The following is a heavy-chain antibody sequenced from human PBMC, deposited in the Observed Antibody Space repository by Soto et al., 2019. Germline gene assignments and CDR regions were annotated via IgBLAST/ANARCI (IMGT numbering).Heavy chain of an antibody. D-gene: IGHD1-26*01. CDR1: GFTFSSYA. J-gene: IGHJ3*02. CDR2: ISGSGGST. V-gene: IGHV3-23*01. CDR3: AKGGGEGAPALIDAFDI. Sequence: EVQLLESGGGLVQPGGSLRLSCAASGFTFSSYAMSWVRQAPVKGLEWVSAISGSGGSTYYADSVKGRFTISRDNSKNTLYLQMNSLRAEDTAVYYCAKGGGEGAPALIDAFDIWGQGTMVTVSS.